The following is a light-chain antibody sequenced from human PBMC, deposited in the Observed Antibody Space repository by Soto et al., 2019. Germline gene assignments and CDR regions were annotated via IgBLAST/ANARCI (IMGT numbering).Light chain of an antibody. V-gene: IGLV2-23*02. CDR2: EVT. Sequence: QSVLTQPASVSGSPGQSIAISCTGTSGDVGSYNLVSWYQQHPGKAPKLIIYEVTKRPSGVSDRFSGSKSGDTASLTISGLQTEDEADYYCCSYAGSSTYWVFGGGTKVTVL. J-gene: IGLJ3*02. CDR3: CSYAGSSTYWV. CDR1: SGDVGSYNL.